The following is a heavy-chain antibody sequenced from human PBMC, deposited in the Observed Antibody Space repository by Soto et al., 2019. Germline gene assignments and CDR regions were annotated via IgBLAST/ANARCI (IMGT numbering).Heavy chain of an antibody. J-gene: IGHJ6*02. D-gene: IGHD5-12*01. CDR1: GYSFTTYW. CDR3: ARLFGGYDYNYYYYGMDV. Sequence: PGESLKISCKGSGYSFTTYWIGWVRQMPGKGLEWMGIIYPGDSDTRYSPSFQGQVTISADKSISTAYLQWSSLKASDTAMYYCARLFGGYDYNYYYYGMDVWGQGTTVTVYS. CDR2: IYPGDSDT. V-gene: IGHV5-51*01.